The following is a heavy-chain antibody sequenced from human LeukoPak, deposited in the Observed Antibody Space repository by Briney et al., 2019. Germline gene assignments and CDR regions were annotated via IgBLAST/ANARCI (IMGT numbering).Heavy chain of an antibody. CDR1: GYSISSGYY. CDR2: IYHSGST. D-gene: IGHD1-26*01. Sequence: SETLSLTCAVSGYSISSGYYWGWIRQPPGKGLEWIGSIYHSGSTYYNPSLKSRVTISVDTSKNQFSLKLSSVTAADTAVYYCASGALVGVTVYWGQGTLVTVSS. CDR3: ASGALVGVTVY. V-gene: IGHV4-38-2*01. J-gene: IGHJ4*02.